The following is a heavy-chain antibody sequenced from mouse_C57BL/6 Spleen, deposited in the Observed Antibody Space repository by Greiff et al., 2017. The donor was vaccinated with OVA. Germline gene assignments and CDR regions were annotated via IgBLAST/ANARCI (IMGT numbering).Heavy chain of an antibody. CDR3: AREGSNYP. CDR2: IDPEDGET. Sequence: VQLQQSGAELVKPGASVKLSCKASGFNIKDYYMHWVKQRTEQGLEWIGRIDPEDGETKYAPQFQGKATRTADTASNTAYLQRSSLTSEDTAVYYCAREGSNYPWGQGTTLTVSS. J-gene: IGHJ2*01. V-gene: IGHV14-2*01. CDR1: GFNIKDYY. D-gene: IGHD2-5*01.